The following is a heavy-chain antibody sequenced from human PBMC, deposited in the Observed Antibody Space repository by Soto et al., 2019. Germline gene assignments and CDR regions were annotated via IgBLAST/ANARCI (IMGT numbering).Heavy chain of an antibody. CDR3: AKPSSGWYAVDY. Sequence: GGSLSLSCAASGFTFSSYAMSWVRQAPGKRLEWVSAISGSGGSTYYADSVKGRFTISRDNTKNTLYLQMNSLRAEDTAVYYCAKPSSGWYAVDYWGQGTLVTVSS. CDR2: ISGSGGST. V-gene: IGHV3-23*01. D-gene: IGHD6-19*01. J-gene: IGHJ4*02. CDR1: GFTFSSYA.